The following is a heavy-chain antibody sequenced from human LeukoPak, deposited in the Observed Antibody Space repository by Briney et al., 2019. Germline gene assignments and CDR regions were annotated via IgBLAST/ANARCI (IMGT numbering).Heavy chain of an antibody. CDR3: AKDKGGGLGELLRSYFDY. Sequence: GGSLRLSCAASGFTFSSYGMHWVRQAPGKGLEWVAVISYDGSNKYYADSVKGRFTISRDNSKNTLYLQMNSLRAEDTAVYYCAKDKGGGLGELLRSYFDYWRQGTLVTVSS. V-gene: IGHV3-30*18. CDR2: ISYDGSNK. D-gene: IGHD3-10*01. J-gene: IGHJ4*02. CDR1: GFTFSSYG.